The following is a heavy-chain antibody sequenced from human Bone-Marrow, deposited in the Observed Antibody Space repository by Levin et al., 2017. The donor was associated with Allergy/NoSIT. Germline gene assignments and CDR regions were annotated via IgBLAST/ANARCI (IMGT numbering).Heavy chain of an antibody. CDR2: IYHSGST. D-gene: IGHD3-16*01. J-gene: IGHJ1*01. CDR1: GGYISSYY. CDR3: AGGVGTTHFQH. Sequence: SETLSLTCSVSGGYISSYYWSWIRQPPGKGLEWIAYIYHSGSTNYNPSLKSRVTISVDRSKKQFSLKLNSVTAADTAVYYCAGGVGTTHFQHWGQRTLVTVSS. V-gene: IGHV4-59*01.